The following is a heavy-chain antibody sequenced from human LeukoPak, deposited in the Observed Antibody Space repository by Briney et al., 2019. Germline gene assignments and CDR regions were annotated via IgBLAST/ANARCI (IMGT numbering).Heavy chain of an antibody. V-gene: IGHV3-20*04. J-gene: IGHJ3*02. CDR3: TRGTEPTWMLETFDI. D-gene: IGHD1-14*01. CDR1: GFTFDDYG. CDR2: INWNGGST. Sequence: GGSLRLSCAASGFTFDDYGMSWVRQAPGKGLEWVSGINWNGGSTGYADSVKGRFTISRDNAKNSLYLQMNSLRAEDTALYYCTRGTEPTWMLETFDIWGQGTMVTVSS.